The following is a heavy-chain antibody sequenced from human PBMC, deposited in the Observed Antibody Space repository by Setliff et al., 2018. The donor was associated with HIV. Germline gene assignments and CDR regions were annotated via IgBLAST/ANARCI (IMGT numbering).Heavy chain of an antibody. Sequence: SETLSLTCTVSGGSISSHYWSWIRQPPGKGLEWIGSIYYSGNTIYNPSLKSRVTISVDTSKNQFSLKLSSVTAADTAVYYCARGKSGSYDAYDMWGQGTMVTVSS. V-gene: IGHV4-59*08. CDR1: GGSISSHY. CDR3: ARGKSGSYDAYDM. CDR2: IYYSGNT. J-gene: IGHJ3*02. D-gene: IGHD5-12*01.